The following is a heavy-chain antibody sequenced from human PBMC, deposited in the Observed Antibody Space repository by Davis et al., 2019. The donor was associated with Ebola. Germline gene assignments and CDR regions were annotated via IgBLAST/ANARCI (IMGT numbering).Heavy chain of an antibody. V-gene: IGHV3-23*01. CDR1: GFTFSSYA. CDR2: ISGSGGST. J-gene: IGHJ4*02. CDR3: AKEGSYGDYYPYYFDY. Sequence: GESLKISCAASGFTFSSYAMSWVRQAPGKGLEWVSAISGSGGSTYYADSVKGRFTISRDNSKNTLYLQMNSLRAEDTAVYYCAKEGSYGDYYPYYFDYWGQGTLVTVSS. D-gene: IGHD4-17*01.